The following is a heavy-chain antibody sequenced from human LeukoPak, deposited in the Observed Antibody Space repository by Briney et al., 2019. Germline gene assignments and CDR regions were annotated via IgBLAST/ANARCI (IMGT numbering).Heavy chain of an antibody. V-gene: IGHV3-23*01. D-gene: IGHD6-13*01. CDR1: GFTFYNYA. J-gene: IGHJ4*02. CDR3: ARDRSWYFDY. Sequence: GGSLRLSCAASGFTFYNYAMSWVRQAPGKGLEWVSALIDSGDTTYYADSVKGRFTISRDNAKNTLYLQMNSLRAEDTAVYYCARDRSWYFDYWGQGTLVTVSS. CDR2: LIDSGDTT.